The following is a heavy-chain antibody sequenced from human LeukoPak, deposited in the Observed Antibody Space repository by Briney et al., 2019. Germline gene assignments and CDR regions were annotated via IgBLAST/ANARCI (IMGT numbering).Heavy chain of an antibody. V-gene: IGHV3-11*01. CDR1: GFTFSDYY. CDR3: AKDPRVLLWFGESCL. D-gene: IGHD3-10*01. CDR2: ISSSGSTI. J-gene: IGHJ4*02. Sequence: PGGSLRLSCAASGFTFSDYYMSWIRQAPGKGLEWVSYISSSGSTIYYADSVKGRFTISRDNAYNSLYLQMNSLRAEDTAVYYCAKDPRVLLWFGESCLWGQGTLVTVSS.